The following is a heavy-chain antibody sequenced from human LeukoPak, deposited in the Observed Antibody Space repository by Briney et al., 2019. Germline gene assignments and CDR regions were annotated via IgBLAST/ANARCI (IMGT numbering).Heavy chain of an antibody. V-gene: IGHV3-53*04. D-gene: IGHD5-18*01. CDR3: ARGVLGYSYGFDC. CDR1: GFTVSSNY. CDR2: IFSGGTT. Sequence: PGGSLRLSCAASGFTVSSNYMSWVRQAPGKGLEWVSVIFSGGTTYYADSVKGRFTISRHNSENTLYLQKNSLRGEDTAVYYCARGVLGYSYGFDCWGQGTLVTVSS. J-gene: IGHJ4*02.